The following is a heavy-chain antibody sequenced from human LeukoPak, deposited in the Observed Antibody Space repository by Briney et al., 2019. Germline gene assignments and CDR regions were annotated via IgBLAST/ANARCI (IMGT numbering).Heavy chain of an antibody. J-gene: IGHJ4*02. Sequence: SETLSLTCTVSDGSISSYYWSWIRQPPGKGLEWIGYIYYSGSPNYNPSLKSRVTISVDTSKNQFSLKLSSVTAADTAVYYCARVIPGQWLVPSVFDYWGQGTLVTVSS. CDR3: ARVIPGQWLVPSVFDY. D-gene: IGHD6-19*01. CDR1: DGSISSYY. V-gene: IGHV4-59*01. CDR2: IYYSGSP.